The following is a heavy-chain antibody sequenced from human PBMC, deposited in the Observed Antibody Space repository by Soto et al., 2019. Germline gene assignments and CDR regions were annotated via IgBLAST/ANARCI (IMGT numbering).Heavy chain of an antibody. J-gene: IGHJ4*02. V-gene: IGHV3-11*01. CDR1: GYTFSDYY. D-gene: IGHD3-3*01. CDR3: ASHYDMWSGYLSPVDY. CDR2: IDTSGTKI. Sequence: QVQLVESGGDLVKPGGSLRLSCAASGYTFSDYYMSWIRQAPGKGLEWISYIDTSGTKISYADSVKGRFTITRDNAKNSLYLEMNSLRDEDTAVYYCASHYDMWSGYLSPVDYWGQGTLVTVSS.